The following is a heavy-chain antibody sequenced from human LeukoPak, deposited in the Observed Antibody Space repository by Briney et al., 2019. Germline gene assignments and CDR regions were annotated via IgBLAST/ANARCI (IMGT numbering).Heavy chain of an antibody. CDR2: IRSKAYGETT. V-gene: IGHV3-49*04. D-gene: IGHD1-7*01. CDR3: TKSWNYAWDY. Sequence: GGSLRLSCLASGFSFGDYTMNWARQAPGKGLEWVGFIRSKAYGETTEYAPSMKGRFTISRDDSKGIVYLQMYGLQTDDTAVYYCTKSWNYAWDYWGQGTLVTVSS. J-gene: IGHJ4*02. CDR1: GFSFGDYT.